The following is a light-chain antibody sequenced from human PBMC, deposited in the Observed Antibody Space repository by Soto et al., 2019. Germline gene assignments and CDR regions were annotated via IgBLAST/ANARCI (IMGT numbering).Light chain of an antibody. V-gene: IGLV1-40*01. CDR3: QSYDSSLSGSEV. J-gene: IGLJ2*01. CDR2: GNS. CDR1: SSNIGAGYD. Sequence: QSVLTQPPSVSGAPGQRVNISCTGSSSNIGAGYDVHWYQQLPGTAPKLLIYGNSNRPSGVPDRFSGSKSGTSASLAITGLQAEDEADYYCQSYDSSLSGSEVFGGGTKLTVL.